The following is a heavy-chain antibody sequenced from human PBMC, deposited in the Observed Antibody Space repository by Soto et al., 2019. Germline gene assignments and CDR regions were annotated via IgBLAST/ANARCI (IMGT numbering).Heavy chain of an antibody. J-gene: IGHJ4*02. CDR3: ARVDLMVRGIMVHLFDY. Sequence: ASVKVSCKASGSTFTNYDISLVRQAPGQGLEWMGWMSAGSGDTGYAQILQGRVTMNRDISTAAAYMELRSLKSDDTGVYYCARVDLMVRGIMVHLFDYWGQGILVTISS. V-gene: IGHV1-18*04. CDR2: MSAGSGDT. D-gene: IGHD3-10*01. CDR1: GSTFTNYD.